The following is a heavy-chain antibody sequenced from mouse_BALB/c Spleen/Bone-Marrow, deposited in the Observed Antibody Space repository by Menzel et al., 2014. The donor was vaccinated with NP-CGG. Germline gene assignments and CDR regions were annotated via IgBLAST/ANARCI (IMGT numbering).Heavy chain of an antibody. CDR3: ARDLDY. V-gene: IGHV1S137*01. CDR2: ISTYYGDA. J-gene: IGHJ2*01. Sequence: QVQLQQSGAELVRPGVSVKISCKGSGYTFTDYAVHWVKQSYAKSLEWIGVISTYYGDATYNQKFKGKATMTVDKSSSTAYMELARLTSEDSAIYYCARDLDYWGQGTTLTVSS. CDR1: GYTFTDYA.